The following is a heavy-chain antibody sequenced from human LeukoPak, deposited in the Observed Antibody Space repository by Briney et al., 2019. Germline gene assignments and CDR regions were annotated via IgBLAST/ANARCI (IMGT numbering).Heavy chain of an antibody. Sequence: PSETLSLTCDVSGGSISNYYWSWIRQTPGKGLEHSGYIYYNGGYTNYNPSLKSRVTFSVDTSKNQFSLKLSSVTAADTAVYYCARDYFYDILTGYYNNWFDPLGQGTLVTVSS. CDR1: GGSISNYY. V-gene: IGHV4-59*12. D-gene: IGHD3-9*01. J-gene: IGHJ5*02. CDR2: IYYNGGYT. CDR3: ARDYFYDILTGYYNNWFDP.